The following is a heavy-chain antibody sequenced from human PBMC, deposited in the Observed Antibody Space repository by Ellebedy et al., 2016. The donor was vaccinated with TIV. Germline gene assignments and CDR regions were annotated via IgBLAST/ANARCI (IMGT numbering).Heavy chain of an antibody. CDR1: GFSLSTNGVG. J-gene: IGHJ4*02. Sequence: SGPTLVXPTQTLTLTCTFSGFSLSTNGVGVDWIRQPPGKALEWLALIYWDDEKRYSPSLKNSLTITKDTSKNLVVLIMTNVDPVDTATYYCAHSSMSSVSGWYYPIFDYWGQGTLVTVSS. CDR2: IYWDDEK. CDR3: AHSSMSSVSGWYYPIFDY. V-gene: IGHV2-5*02. D-gene: IGHD6-19*01.